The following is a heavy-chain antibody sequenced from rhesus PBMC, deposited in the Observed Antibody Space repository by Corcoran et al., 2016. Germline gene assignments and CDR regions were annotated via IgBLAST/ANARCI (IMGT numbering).Heavy chain of an antibody. V-gene: IGHV4-127*01. CDR2: IGGSSSDT. J-gene: IGHJ1*01. D-gene: IGHD1-32*01. CDR3: ARGWNVDF. CDR1: GYSISSGHG. Sequence: QVQLQESGPGLVKPSETLSLTCAVSGYSISSGHGWSWIRQPPGKGLEGIGFIGGSSSDTYYNPSLKSRVTISKDTSKNQFSLRVTSMTAADTAVYYCARGWNVDFWGQGALVTVSS.